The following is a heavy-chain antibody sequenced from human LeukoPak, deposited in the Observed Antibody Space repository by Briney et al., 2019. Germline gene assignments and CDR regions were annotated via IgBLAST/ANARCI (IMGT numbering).Heavy chain of an antibody. Sequence: SETLSLTCAVSGGSISSGSYSWSWIRQPPGKGLEWIGYMFYTGNTYYNPSLKSRVTISVDTSKNQFSLKLSSVAAADTAVYYCARGWYVWGSYADYWGQGTLVTVSS. CDR2: MFYTGNT. D-gene: IGHD3-16*01. CDR3: ARGWYVWGSYADY. CDR1: GGSISSGSYS. V-gene: IGHV4-30-4*07. J-gene: IGHJ4*02.